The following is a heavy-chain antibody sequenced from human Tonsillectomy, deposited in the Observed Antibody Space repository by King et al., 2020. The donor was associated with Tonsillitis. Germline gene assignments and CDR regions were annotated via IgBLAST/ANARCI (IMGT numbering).Heavy chain of an antibody. V-gene: IGHV4-59*08. CDR3: ARRRSIVGAAPTDAFDI. Sequence: VQLQESGPGLVKPSETLSLTCTVSGGSISSYYWSWIRQPPGKGLEWIGYIYYSGSTYYNPSLKSRVTISVDTSRNQFSLKLTSVTAAATAVYYCARRRSIVGAAPTDAFDIWGQGTMVTVSS. CDR1: GGSISSYY. D-gene: IGHD1-26*01. CDR2: IYYSGST. J-gene: IGHJ3*02.